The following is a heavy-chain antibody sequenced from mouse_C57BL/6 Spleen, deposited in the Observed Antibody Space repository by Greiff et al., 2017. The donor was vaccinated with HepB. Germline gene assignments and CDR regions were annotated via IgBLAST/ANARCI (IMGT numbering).Heavy chain of an antibody. D-gene: IGHD2-4*01. CDR3: AGRGDYDEGGDWYFDV. CDR2: IDPSDSYT. J-gene: IGHJ1*03. CDR1: GYTFTSYW. Sequence: VKLQQPGAELVRPGTSVKLSCKASGYTFTSYWMHWVKQRPGQGLEWIGVIDPSDSYTNYNQKFKGKATLTVDTSSSTAYMQLSSLTSEDSAVYYGAGRGDYDEGGDWYFDVWGTGTTVTVSS. V-gene: IGHV1-59*01.